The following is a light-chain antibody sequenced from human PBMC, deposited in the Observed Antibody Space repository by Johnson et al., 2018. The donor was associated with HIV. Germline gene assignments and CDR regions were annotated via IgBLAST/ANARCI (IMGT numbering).Light chain of an antibody. Sequence: QSVLTQPPSVSAAPGQKVTVSCSGSSSNIGTNDVSWYQQFPGAAPKLLIYENNKRPSGIPDRFSGSKSGTSAPLGITGPQTGDEADYYCATWDRSLTIGGVFGTGPKVTVL. CDR3: ATWDRSLTIGGV. V-gene: IGLV1-51*02. J-gene: IGLJ1*01. CDR1: SSNIGTND. CDR2: ENN.